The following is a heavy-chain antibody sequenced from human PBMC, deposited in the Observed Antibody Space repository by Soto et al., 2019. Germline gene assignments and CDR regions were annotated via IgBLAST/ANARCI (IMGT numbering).Heavy chain of an antibody. Sequence: QVQLVQSGAEVKKPGSSVKVSCKASGGTFSSYAISWVRQAPGQGLEWLGGIIPIFGTANYAQKFQGRVTITADKSTRTAYMELSSLRAEDTAVYYCARVFHGSGSYAPSSMDVWGQGTTVTVSS. CDR1: GGTFSSYA. V-gene: IGHV1-69*06. CDR3: ARVFHGSGSYAPSSMDV. J-gene: IGHJ6*02. CDR2: IIPIFGTA. D-gene: IGHD3-10*01.